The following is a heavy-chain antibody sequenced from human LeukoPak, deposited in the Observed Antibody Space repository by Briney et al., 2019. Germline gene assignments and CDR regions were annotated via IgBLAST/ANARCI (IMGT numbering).Heavy chain of an antibody. CDR2: KYARGSS. Sequence: SETLSLTCTVSGGSISNYYWSWIRQPAGKGLEWIGRKYARGSSNYNPPVQSRVTMSVDTSKNQFSLKLRSVTAADTAVYYCARGRYCSADICTGGDSFDIWGQGTMVSVSP. V-gene: IGHV4-4*07. D-gene: IGHD2-15*01. J-gene: IGHJ3*02. CDR1: GGSISNYY. CDR3: ARGRYCSADICTGGDSFDI.